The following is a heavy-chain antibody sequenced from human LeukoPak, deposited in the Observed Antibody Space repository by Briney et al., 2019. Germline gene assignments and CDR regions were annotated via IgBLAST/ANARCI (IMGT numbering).Heavy chain of an antibody. CDR2: IYYSGTT. CDR3: ARPTSRLGDYYY. J-gene: IGHJ4*02. Sequence: SETLYLTCIVSGGSISSSSYNWGWIRQPPGKGLEWIGSIYYSGTTYYNPSLKSRLTISVDTSKNQFSLNLSSVTAADTAVYYCARPTSRLGDYYYWGQGTLVTVSS. V-gene: IGHV4-39*01. CDR1: GGSISSSSYN. D-gene: IGHD4-17*01.